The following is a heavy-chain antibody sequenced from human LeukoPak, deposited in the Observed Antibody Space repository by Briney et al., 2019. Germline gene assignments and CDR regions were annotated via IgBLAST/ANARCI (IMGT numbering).Heavy chain of an antibody. V-gene: IGHV1-69*04. CDR3: ARGDSSSWYWVYYYYYGMDV. CDR1: GGTFSSYA. D-gene: IGHD6-13*01. CDR2: IIPILGIA. Sequence: SVKVPCKASGGTFSSYAISWVRQAPGQGLEWMGRIIPILGIANYAQKFQGRVTITADKSTSTAYMELSSLRSEDTAVYYCARGDSSSWYWVYYYYYGMDVWGQGTTVTVSS. J-gene: IGHJ6*02.